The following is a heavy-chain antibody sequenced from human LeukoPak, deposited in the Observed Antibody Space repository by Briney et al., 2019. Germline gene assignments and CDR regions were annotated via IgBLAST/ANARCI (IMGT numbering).Heavy chain of an antibody. Sequence: GGSLRLSCAASVFTFSSYWMHWVRQAPGKGLVWVSSINSDGSSASYADSVKGRVTISRDNAKNTLYLQMNSLRAEDTAVYYCARDGRGSHDYWGQGTLVTVSS. CDR2: INSDGSSA. J-gene: IGHJ4*02. D-gene: IGHD3-10*01. CDR1: VFTFSSYW. CDR3: ARDGRGSHDY. V-gene: IGHV3-74*01.